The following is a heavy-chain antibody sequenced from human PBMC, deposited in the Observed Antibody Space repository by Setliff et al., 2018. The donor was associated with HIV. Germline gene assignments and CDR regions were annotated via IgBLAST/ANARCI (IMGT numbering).Heavy chain of an antibody. CDR3: ARGLWYSGGWYGY. V-gene: IGHV4-34*01. CDR2: INYSGTT. Sequence: SETLSLTCAVYGASLSGYYWSWIRQPPGKGLEWIGEINYSGTTNYNPSLKSRVTISVDTSKNQFSLKLSSVTAADTAVYYCARGLWYSGGWYGYWGQGTLVTVSS. D-gene: IGHD6-19*01. CDR1: GASLSGYY. J-gene: IGHJ4*02.